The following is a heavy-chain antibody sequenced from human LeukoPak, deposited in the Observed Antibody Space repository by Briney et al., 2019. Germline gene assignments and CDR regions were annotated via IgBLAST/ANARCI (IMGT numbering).Heavy chain of an antibody. CDR2: INPMSGTA. D-gene: IGHD2-8*01. CDR1: GGTFSVNS. V-gene: IGHV1-69*06. CDR3: AKMGGISPPTGNFFYYYIDV. J-gene: IGHJ6*03. Sequence: ASVKVSCKASGGTFSVNSIIWVRQAPGQGLEWLGGINPMSGTANFAQKFQGRVTITADKSTNTVYMDLTSLRSEDTALYYCAKMGGISPPTGNFFYYYIDVWGKGTTVTVSS.